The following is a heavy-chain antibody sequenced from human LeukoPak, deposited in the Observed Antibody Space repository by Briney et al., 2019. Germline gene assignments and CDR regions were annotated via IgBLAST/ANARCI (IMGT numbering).Heavy chain of an antibody. D-gene: IGHD3-22*01. V-gene: IGHV1-18*01. J-gene: IGHJ4*02. CDR1: GYTFTSYG. CDR2: ISAYNGNT. CDR3: ARGTRSGYYYVSYYFDY. Sequence: GASVKVSCKASGYTFTSYGISWVRQAPGQGLEWMGWISAYNGNTNYAQKLQGRVTMTTDTSTSTAYMELRSLRSDDTAVYYCARGTRSGYYYVSYYFDYWGQGTLVTVSS.